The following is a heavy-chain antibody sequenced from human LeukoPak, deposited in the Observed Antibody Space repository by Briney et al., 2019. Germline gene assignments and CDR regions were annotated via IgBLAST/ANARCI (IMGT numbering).Heavy chain of an antibody. J-gene: IGHJ6*03. Sequence: SETLSLTCAVYGGSFSGYYWSWIRQPPGKGLEWIGEINHSGSTNYNPSLKSRVTISVDTSKNQFSLKLSSVTAADTAVYYCARVFRGLYTGGSYYYYYYMDVWGKGTTVTVSS. CDR2: INHSGST. CDR1: GGSFSGYY. CDR3: ARVFRGLYTGGSYYYYYYMDV. V-gene: IGHV4-34*01. D-gene: IGHD3-10*01.